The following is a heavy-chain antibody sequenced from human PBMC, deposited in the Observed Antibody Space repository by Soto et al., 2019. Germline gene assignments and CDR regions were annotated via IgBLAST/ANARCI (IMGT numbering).Heavy chain of an antibody. V-gene: IGHV4-59*08. CDR3: ARRARDYDILTGYYGYYYYMDV. D-gene: IGHD3-9*01. J-gene: IGHJ6*03. Sequence: SETLSLTCTVSGGSISSYYWSWIRQPPGKGLEWIGYIYYSGSTNYNPSLKSRVTISVDTSKNQFSLKLSSVTAADTAVYYCARRARDYDILTGYYGYYYYMDVWGKGTTVTVSS. CDR1: GGSISSYY. CDR2: IYYSGST.